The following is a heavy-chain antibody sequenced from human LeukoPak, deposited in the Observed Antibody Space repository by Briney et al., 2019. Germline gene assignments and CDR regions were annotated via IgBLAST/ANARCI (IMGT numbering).Heavy chain of an antibody. D-gene: IGHD6-19*01. CDR3: ARDGIAVAGEIDY. V-gene: IGHV4-61*02. J-gene: IGHJ4*02. CDR2: IYTSGST. Sequence: SETLSLTCTVSGGSISSGSYYWSWIRQPAGKGLEWIGRIYTSGSTNYNPSLKSRVTISVDTSKNQFSLKLSSVTAADTAVYYCARDGIAVAGEIDYWGQGTLVTVSS. CDR1: GGSISSGSYY.